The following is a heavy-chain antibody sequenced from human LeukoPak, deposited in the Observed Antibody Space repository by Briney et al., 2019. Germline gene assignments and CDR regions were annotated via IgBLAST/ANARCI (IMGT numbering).Heavy chain of an antibody. CDR1: GFTFSSYG. J-gene: IGHJ4*02. V-gene: IGHV3-30*18. Sequence: PGGSLRLSCAASGFTFSSYGMHWVRQAPGKGLEWVAVISYDGSNKYYADSVKGRFTISRDNSKNTLYLQMNSLRAEDTAVYYCAKPHSSSWYGLFDYWGQGTLVTVSS. CDR2: ISYDGSNK. CDR3: AKPHSSSWYGLFDY. D-gene: IGHD6-13*01.